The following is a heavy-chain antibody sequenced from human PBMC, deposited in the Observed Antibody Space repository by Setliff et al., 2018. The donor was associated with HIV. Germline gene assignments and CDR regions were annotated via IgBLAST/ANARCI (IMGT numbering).Heavy chain of an antibody. D-gene: IGHD3-10*01. CDR2: IIPIYGTP. CDR3: ARGDYGSGSYYPYYFYYGMDV. Sequence: SVKVSCKASGGTFSSYSINWVRQAPGQGLEWMGGIIPIYGTPIYAQKFQGRVTVTADESTSTAYMELSSLRSEDTAVYYCARGDYGSGSYYPYYFYYGMDVWGQGTTVTVSS. J-gene: IGHJ6*02. V-gene: IGHV1-69*13. CDR1: GGTFSSYS.